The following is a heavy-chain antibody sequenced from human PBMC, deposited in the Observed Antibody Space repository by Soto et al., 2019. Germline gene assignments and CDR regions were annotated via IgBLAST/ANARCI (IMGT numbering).Heavy chain of an antibody. V-gene: IGHV3-23*01. CDR1: GFTFSSYA. D-gene: IGHD3-10*01. Sequence: EVQLLESGGGLVQPGGSLRLSCAASGFTFSSYAMSWVRQAPGKGLEWVSAISGSGGSTYYADSVKGRFTISRDNSKNTLYRQMNSLRAEDTAVYYCAVARDNYGSGSYPHAVEGYWGQGTLVTVSS. J-gene: IGHJ4*02. CDR2: ISGSGGST. CDR3: AVARDNYGSGSYPHAVEGY.